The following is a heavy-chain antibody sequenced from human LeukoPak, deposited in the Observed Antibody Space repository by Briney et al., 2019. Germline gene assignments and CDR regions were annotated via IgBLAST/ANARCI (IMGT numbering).Heavy chain of an antibody. Sequence: ASVKVSCKASGYSFTNNYMHWVRQAPGQGLKWMGIINPSGGSTSYAQKFQGRVTMTRDMSLSTAYMELSSLRSEDTAVYYCAREETYYYDSSGYFRYWGQGTVVTVSS. CDR2: INPSGGST. V-gene: IGHV1-46*01. CDR3: AREETYYYDSSGYFRY. D-gene: IGHD3-22*01. CDR1: GYSFTNNY. J-gene: IGHJ4*02.